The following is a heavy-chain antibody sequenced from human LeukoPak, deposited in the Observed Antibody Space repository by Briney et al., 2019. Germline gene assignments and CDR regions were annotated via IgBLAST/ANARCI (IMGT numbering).Heavy chain of an antibody. CDR1: GGSISSGGYY. CDR3: ARVGWELLNLHFDP. CDR2: IYYSGST. D-gene: IGHD1-26*01. J-gene: IGHJ5*02. V-gene: IGHV4-31*03. Sequence: PSETLSLTCTVSGGSISSGGYYWSWIRQHPGKGLEWIGYIYYSGSTYYNPSLKSRVTISVDTSKNQFSLKLSSVTAADTAVYYCARVGWELLNLHFDPWGQGTLVTVSS.